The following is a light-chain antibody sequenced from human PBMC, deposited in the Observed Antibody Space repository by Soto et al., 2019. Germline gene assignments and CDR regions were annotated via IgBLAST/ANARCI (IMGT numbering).Light chain of an antibody. CDR2: EVT. CDR3: SSLASSNTWV. CDR1: SSDVGAYNY. Sequence: LTQPPSASGSPGQSVTISCTGTSSDVGAYNYVSWYQQHAGKAPKLVIYEVTKRPSGVPDRFSGSKSANTASLTVSGLQAEDEADYYCSSLASSNTWVFGGGTKVTVL. V-gene: IGLV2-8*01. J-gene: IGLJ3*02.